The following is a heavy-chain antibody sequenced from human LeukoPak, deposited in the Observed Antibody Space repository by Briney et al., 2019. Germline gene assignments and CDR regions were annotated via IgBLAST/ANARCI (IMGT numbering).Heavy chain of an antibody. CDR2: IYHSGST. Sequence: SETLSLTCAVSGGSISSSNWWSWVRRPPGKGLEWIGEIYHSGSTNYNPSLKSRVTISVDKSKNQFSLKLSSVTAADSAVYYCARDCDTSSSSWYRYYFDYWGQGTLVTVSS. D-gene: IGHD6-13*01. CDR3: ARDCDTSSSSWYRYYFDY. CDR1: GGSISSSNW. V-gene: IGHV4-4*02. J-gene: IGHJ4*02.